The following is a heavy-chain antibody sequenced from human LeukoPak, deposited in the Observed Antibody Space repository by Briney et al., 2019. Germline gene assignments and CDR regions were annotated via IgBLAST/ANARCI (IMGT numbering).Heavy chain of an antibody. CDR3: ANRPAVGRFDY. CDR1: GFTFSSYA. Sequence: GGSLRLSCAASGFTFSSYAMSWVRQAPGKGLEWVSAISGSGGSTYYADSVKGRLTISRDNSKNTLYLQMSSLTVEDTAVYYCANRPAVGRFDYWGQGTLVTVSS. J-gene: IGHJ4*02. V-gene: IGHV3-23*01. D-gene: IGHD6-13*01. CDR2: ISGSGGST.